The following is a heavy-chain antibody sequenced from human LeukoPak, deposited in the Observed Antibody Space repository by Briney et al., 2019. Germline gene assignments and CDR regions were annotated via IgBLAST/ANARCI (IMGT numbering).Heavy chain of an antibody. V-gene: IGHV2-5*02. CDR2: IFWDDDK. D-gene: IGHD6-13*01. CDR3: AHTISWVGSFDY. Sequence: SGPTLVKPTHTLTLTCSLSGFSVSTSGVGMGWIRQPPGKALEWLALIFWDDDKRYSPSLKSRLTITKDTSKNQVVLTVTNMGPVDTSTHYCAHTISWVGSFDYWGQGTLVTVSS. J-gene: IGHJ4*02. CDR1: GFSVSTSGVG.